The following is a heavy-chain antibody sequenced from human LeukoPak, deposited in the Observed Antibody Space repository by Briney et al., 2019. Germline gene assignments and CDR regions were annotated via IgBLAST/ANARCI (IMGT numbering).Heavy chain of an antibody. CDR2: ISAYNGNT. Sequence: APVRVSCKASGYTFTSYGISWVRQAPGQGLEWMGWISAYNGNTNYAQKLQGRVTMTTDTSTSTAYMELRSLRSDDTAVYYCARAGIMITFGGVIDPWGQGTLVTVSS. V-gene: IGHV1-18*01. CDR3: ARAGIMITFGGVIDP. D-gene: IGHD3-16*01. CDR1: GYTFTSYG. J-gene: IGHJ5*02.